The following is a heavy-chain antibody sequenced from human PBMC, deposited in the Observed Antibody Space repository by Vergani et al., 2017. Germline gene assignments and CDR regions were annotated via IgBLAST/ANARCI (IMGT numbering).Heavy chain of an antibody. Sequence: EVQLVQSGAEVKKPGESLKISCQISGYSFTNYWIGWLRQMPGKGLEWMGIIHPADSDTRYSPSFQGRVTISVDKSISTAYLQRSSLRASDSAMYYCARLYGRDSSGSKYFDYWGQGTLVTVSS. V-gene: IGHV5-51*01. D-gene: IGHD3-22*01. J-gene: IGHJ4*02. CDR3: ARLYGRDSSGSKYFDY. CDR1: GYSFTNYW. CDR2: IHPADSDT.